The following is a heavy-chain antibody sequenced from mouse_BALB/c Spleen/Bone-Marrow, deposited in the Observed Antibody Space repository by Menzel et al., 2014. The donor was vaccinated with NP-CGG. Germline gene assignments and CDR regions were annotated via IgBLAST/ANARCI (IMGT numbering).Heavy chain of an antibody. J-gene: IGHJ1*01. CDR3: ARAGNGYDGYSSFDG. Sequence: VQLPQSGAELVKPGASVKLSCKASGYTFTSYWMHWVKQRPGQGLEWIGEIDPSDSYTNYNQKFKGKATLTVDKSSSTAFMQLSSLTSEDSVVYYCARAGNGYDGYSSFDGWGAETTVNVST. CDR1: GYTFTSYW. CDR2: IDPSDSYT. D-gene: IGHD2-2*01. V-gene: IGHV1-69*02.